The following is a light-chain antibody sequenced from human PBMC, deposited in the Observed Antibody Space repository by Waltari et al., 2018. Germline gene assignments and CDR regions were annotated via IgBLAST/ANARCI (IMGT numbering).Light chain of an antibody. CDR1: TSNIGTNY. CDR2: ETE. V-gene: IGLV1-51*02. CDR3: GTWDNNLSALV. Sequence: QSVLTQPPSVSAAPGQKVTLACSGSTSNIGTNYVPWYQQLPGAAPKVVIYETEKRPSGIPDRFSGSKSGTSASLGITGLQTGDEAAYYCGTWDNNLSALVFGGGTRLTVL. J-gene: IGLJ2*01.